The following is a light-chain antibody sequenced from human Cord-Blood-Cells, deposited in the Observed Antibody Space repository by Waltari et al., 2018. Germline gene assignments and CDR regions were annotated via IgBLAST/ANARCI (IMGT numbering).Light chain of an antibody. V-gene: IGLV2-8*01. Sequence: QSALTQPPSASGSPGQSVTLSCTGTSSAVGGYNYVSWYQQNPGKAPKLMISEVSKPPSGVPDRFSGSKSGNTASLTVSGLQAEDEADYYCSSYAGSNNLVFGGGSKLTVL. CDR2: EVS. CDR1: SSAVGGYNY. J-gene: IGLJ2*01. CDR3: SSYAGSNNLV.